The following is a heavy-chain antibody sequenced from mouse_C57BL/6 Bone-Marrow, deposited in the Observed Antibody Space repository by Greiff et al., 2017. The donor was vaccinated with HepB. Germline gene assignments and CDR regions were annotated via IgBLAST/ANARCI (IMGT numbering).Heavy chain of an antibody. D-gene: IGHD2-12*01. CDR3: AGVLYQLRGYFDY. CDR2: IRTKANNHAT. CDR1: GFTFSDAW. J-gene: IGHJ2*01. Sequence: EVKLEQSGAGLVQPGGSMKLSCAASGFTFSDAWMHWVRQSPEQGLEWVAEIRTKANNHATYYAESVKGRFTISRDDSKSSVYLQMNSLRAEDTGMYYCAGVLYQLRGYFDYWGQGTTLTVSS. V-gene: IGHV6-6*01.